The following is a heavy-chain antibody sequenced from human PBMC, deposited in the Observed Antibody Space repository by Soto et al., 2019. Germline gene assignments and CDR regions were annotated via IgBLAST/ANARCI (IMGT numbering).Heavy chain of an antibody. CDR2: IYWDDDK. Sequence: SGPTLVNPTQTLTLTCTFSGFSLSTSGVGVGWIRQPPGKALEWLALIYWDDDKRYSPSLKSRLTITKDTSKNQVVLTMTNMDPVDTATYYCARVTLDYDFWSGYYIDYWGQGTLVTVSS. V-gene: IGHV2-5*02. J-gene: IGHJ4*02. D-gene: IGHD3-3*01. CDR1: GFSLSTSGVG. CDR3: ARVTLDYDFWSGYYIDY.